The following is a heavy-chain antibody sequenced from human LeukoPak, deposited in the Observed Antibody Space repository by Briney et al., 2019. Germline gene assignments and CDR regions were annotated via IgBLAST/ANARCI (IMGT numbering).Heavy chain of an antibody. J-gene: IGHJ5*02. CDR2: IYYSGST. CDR3: ARVRQGFDSSSWYARGWFDP. Sequence: TSSETLSLTCTVSGGSISSYYWSWIRQPPGKGLEWIGYIYYSGSTNYNPSLKSRVTISVDTSKNQFSLKLSSVTAADTAVYYCARVRQGFDSSSWYARGWFDPWGQGTLVTVSS. D-gene: IGHD6-13*01. V-gene: IGHV4-59*01. CDR1: GGSISSYY.